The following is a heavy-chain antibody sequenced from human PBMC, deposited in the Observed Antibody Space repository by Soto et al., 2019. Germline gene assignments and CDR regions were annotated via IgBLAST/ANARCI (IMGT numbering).Heavy chain of an antibody. Sequence: GESLKISCKGSGYHFGSYWIGWVRQTPAEGLEWMGIIYPTNSDTRYNPSFQGQVTVSADRAISTAYLQWRSLEASDTAMYYCAKDGYCGSTSCYVEYYYYYYGMDVWGQGTTVTVSS. CDR2: IYPTNSDT. J-gene: IGHJ6*02. CDR3: AKDGYCGSTSCYVEYYYYYYGMDV. CDR1: GYHFGSYW. V-gene: IGHV5-51*01. D-gene: IGHD2-2*03.